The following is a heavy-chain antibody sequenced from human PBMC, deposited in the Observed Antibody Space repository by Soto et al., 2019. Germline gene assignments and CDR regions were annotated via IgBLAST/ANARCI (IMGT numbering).Heavy chain of an antibody. Sequence: ETLSLTCAVSGGSVSSTLWWSWVRQPPGKGLEWIGEIYHTGRVNYNPSLTSRVTISVDKSKNQFSLKLNSMTAADTAVYFCACSSSWRIDYWGQGALVTVPS. V-gene: IGHV4-4*01. D-gene: IGHD6-13*01. J-gene: IGHJ4*02. CDR1: GGSVSSTLW. CDR3: ACSSSWRIDY. CDR2: IYHTGRV.